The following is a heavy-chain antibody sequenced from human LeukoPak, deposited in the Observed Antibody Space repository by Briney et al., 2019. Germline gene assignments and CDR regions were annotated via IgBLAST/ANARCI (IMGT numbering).Heavy chain of an antibody. D-gene: IGHD4-11*01. J-gene: IGHJ4*02. V-gene: IGHV4-59*01. CDR2: IYYSGST. CDR1: GGSIGTNY. Sequence: SETLSLTCTVSGGSIGTNYWSWIRQPPGKGLEWIGYIYYSGSTNYNPSLKSRVTISVDTSKNQFSLKLSSVTAADTAVYYCARITVTTGYFDYWGQGTLVTVSS. CDR3: ARITVTTGYFDY.